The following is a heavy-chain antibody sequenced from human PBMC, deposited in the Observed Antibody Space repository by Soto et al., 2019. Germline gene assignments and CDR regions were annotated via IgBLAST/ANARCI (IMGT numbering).Heavy chain of an antibody. CDR1: GFPFGSYS. V-gene: IGHV3-33*06. CDR2: IWYDGSNK. D-gene: IGHD6-13*01. CDR3: AKDPLAQGNKGYYYYYMDV. Sequence: GGSLSLSSAASGFPFGSYSMHWVRQAPGKGLEWVAVIWYDGSNKYYADSVKGRFTISRDNSKNTLYLQMNSLRAEDTAVYYCAKDPLAQGNKGYYYYYMDVWGKGTTVTVSS. J-gene: IGHJ6*03.